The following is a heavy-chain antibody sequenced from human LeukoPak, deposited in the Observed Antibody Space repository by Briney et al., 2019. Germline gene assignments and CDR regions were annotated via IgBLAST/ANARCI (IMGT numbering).Heavy chain of an antibody. CDR2: FYTSGST. CDR1: GGSISSYY. J-gene: IGHJ4*02. D-gene: IGHD3-3*01. V-gene: IGHV4-4*07. CDR3: ASGHYDFWGCPGVLDYFDY. Sequence: SETLSLTCTVSGGSISSYYWSWIRQPAGKGLEWIGRFYTSGSTNYNPSLKSRVTISVDTSKNQFSLKLSSVTAADTAVYYCASGHYDFWGCPGVLDYFDYWGQGTLVTGSS.